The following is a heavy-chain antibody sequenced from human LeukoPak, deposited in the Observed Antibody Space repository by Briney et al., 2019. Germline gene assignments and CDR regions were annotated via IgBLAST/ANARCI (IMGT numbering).Heavy chain of an antibody. CDR3: ARDRYDSSGYDWFDP. J-gene: IGHJ5*02. Sequence: SETLSLTCAVYGGSFSGYYWSWIRQPPGKGLEWIGEINHSGSTNYNPSLKSRVTISVDTSKNQFSLKLSSVTAADTAVYYCARDRYDSSGYDWFDPWGQGTLVTVSS. V-gene: IGHV4-34*01. D-gene: IGHD3-22*01. CDR2: INHSGST. CDR1: GGSFSGYY.